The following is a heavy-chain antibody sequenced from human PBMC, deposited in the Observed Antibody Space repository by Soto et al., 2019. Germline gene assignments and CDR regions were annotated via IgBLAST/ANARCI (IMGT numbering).Heavy chain of an antibody. CDR2: IYHSGST. Sequence: SETLSLTCAVSSGSISSSNWWSWVRQPPGKGLEWIGEIYHSGSTNYNPSLKSRVTISVDKSKNQFSLKLSSVTAADTAVYYCARRSVEDGNWGYYYMDVCGKVTTVTVSS. D-gene: IGHD3-16*01. CDR1: SGSISSSNW. V-gene: IGHV4-4*02. CDR3: ARRSVEDGNWGYYYMDV. J-gene: IGHJ6*03.